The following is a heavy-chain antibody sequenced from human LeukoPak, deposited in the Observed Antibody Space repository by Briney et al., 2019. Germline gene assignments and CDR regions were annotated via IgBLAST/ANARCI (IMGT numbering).Heavy chain of an antibody. CDR3: AREQPWFGFHDAFDI. V-gene: IGHV3-30*04. D-gene: IGHD3-10*01. Sequence: GGSLRLSCAASGFTFSSYAMHWVRQAPGKGLEWVAFISYDGSNKYYADSVKRRFTIYRDNSKNTLYLQMNSLRAEDTAVYYCAREQPWFGFHDAFDIWGQGTMVTVSS. CDR2: ISYDGSNK. CDR1: GFTFSSYA. J-gene: IGHJ3*02.